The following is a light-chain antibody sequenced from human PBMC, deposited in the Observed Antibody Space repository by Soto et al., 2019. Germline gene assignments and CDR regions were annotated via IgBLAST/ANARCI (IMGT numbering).Light chain of an antibody. J-gene: IGKJ5*01. CDR2: AAS. CDR1: QGISSF. CDR3: QQLNIDSYPIT. V-gene: IGKV1-9*01. Sequence: IQLTQSPSSLSASIGDRVTITCRASQGISSFLAWYQQKPGKAPKLLIYAASTFQSGIPSRFSGSGSGTDFTLTISSLQPEDFATYYCQQLNIDSYPITFGQGTRLEIK.